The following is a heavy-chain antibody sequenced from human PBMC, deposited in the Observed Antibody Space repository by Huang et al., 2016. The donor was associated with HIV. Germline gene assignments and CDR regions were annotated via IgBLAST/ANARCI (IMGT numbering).Heavy chain of an antibody. Sequence: QVQLQQWGAGLLKPSETLSLTCAVYGGSFSGYYGSWIRQSPGTGLEWLGEINHIGSTNGNPSRKSRLTISCDTSKNQFSLKLSSVTAADTAVYYCARERMMSWLDDHDAFDIWGQGTMVTVSS. CDR1: GGSFSGYY. J-gene: IGHJ3*02. D-gene: IGHD1-1*01. CDR2: INHIGST. CDR3: ARERMMSWLDDHDAFDI. V-gene: IGHV4-34*01.